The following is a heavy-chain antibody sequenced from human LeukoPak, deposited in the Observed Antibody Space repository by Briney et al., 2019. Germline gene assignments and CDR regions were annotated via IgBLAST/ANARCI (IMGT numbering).Heavy chain of an antibody. CDR1: GGSISSGDYY. CDR3: ARGAYDSSAYYYSYFDY. Sequence: SQTLSLTCTVSGGSISSGDYYWIWIRQPPGKGLEWIGYIYYSGSTYYNPSLKSRVTMSVDTSKNQFSLKLSSVTAADTAVYYCARGAYDSSAYYYSYFDYWGQGTLVTVSS. D-gene: IGHD3-22*01. CDR2: IYYSGST. V-gene: IGHV4-30-4*01. J-gene: IGHJ4*02.